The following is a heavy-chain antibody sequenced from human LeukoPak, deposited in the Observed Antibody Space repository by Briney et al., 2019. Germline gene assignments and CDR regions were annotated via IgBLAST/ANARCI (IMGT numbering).Heavy chain of an antibody. CDR3: ARVGRLRLGELSLWAFDI. D-gene: IGHD3-16*02. CDR1: GFTFSSYG. J-gene: IGHJ3*02. V-gene: IGHV3-30*02. CDR2: IRYDGSNK. Sequence: GGSLRLSCAASGFTFSSYGMHWVRQAPGKGLEWVAFIRYDGSNKYYADSVKGRFTISRDNANNSLHLQMNSLRVEDTAVYYCARVGRLRLGELSLWAFDIWGQGTMVTVSS.